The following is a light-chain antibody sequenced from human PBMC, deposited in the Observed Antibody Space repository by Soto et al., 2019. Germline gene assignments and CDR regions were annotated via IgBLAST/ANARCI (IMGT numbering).Light chain of an antibody. V-gene: IGKV1-5*03. J-gene: IGKJ1*01. Sequence: DIQMTQSHSTLSASVRDRVTITCRASQSINNWFAWYQQKPAKAPKLLIYKASNLDIGVPSRFIGSGSGTEFTLNTSSLQPDDFAAYYCQQYDTYWTFGQGTKVEIK. CDR3: QQYDTYWT. CDR2: KAS. CDR1: QSINNW.